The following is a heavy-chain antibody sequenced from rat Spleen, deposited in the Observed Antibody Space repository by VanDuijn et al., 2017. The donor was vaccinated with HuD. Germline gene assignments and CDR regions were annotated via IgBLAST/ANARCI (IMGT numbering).Heavy chain of an antibody. J-gene: IGHJ2*01. CDR1: GFSLIRYN. CDR3: TREGYYGYNYFDY. CDR2: IWGDGNS. Sequence: QVQLKESGPGLVQPSQTLSLTCTVSGFSLIRYNVHWVRQPPGEGLEWMGVIWGDGNSNFNSALKSRLSISRDTSKSQVFLKMNSLQTEDTAIYFCTREGYYGYNYFDYWGQGVMVTVSS. D-gene: IGHD1-9*01. V-gene: IGHV2-13*01.